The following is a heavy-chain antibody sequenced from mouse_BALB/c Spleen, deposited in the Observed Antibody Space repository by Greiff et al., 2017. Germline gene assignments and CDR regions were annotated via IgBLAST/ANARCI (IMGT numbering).Heavy chain of an antibody. J-gene: IGHJ2*01. CDR3: ARSATVVAPHFDY. CDR2: IYPYNGGT. Sequence: VQLKQSGPELVKPGASVKISCKASGYTFTDYNMHWVKQSHGKSLEWIGYIYPYNGGTGYNQKFKSKATLTVDNSSSTAYMELRSLTSEDSAVYYCARSATVVAPHFDYWGQGTTLTVSS. V-gene: IGHV1S29*02. CDR1: GYTFTDYN. D-gene: IGHD1-1*01.